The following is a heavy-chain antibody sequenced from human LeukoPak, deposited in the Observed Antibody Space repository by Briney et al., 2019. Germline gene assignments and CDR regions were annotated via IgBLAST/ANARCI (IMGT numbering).Heavy chain of an antibody. CDR3: ARTVPAASYYYYCMDV. CDR1: GVTFSIYA. V-gene: IGHV1-69*05. J-gene: IGHJ6*03. CDR2: IIPIFGTA. Sequence: ASVKVSSTASGVTFSIYAISWARQAPGQGLEWMGGIIPIFGTANYAQKFHGRVTITTDESTSTAYMAVSRLRSEDTAVYYCARTVPAASYYYYCMDVWGKGTTVTVSS. D-gene: IGHD2-2*01.